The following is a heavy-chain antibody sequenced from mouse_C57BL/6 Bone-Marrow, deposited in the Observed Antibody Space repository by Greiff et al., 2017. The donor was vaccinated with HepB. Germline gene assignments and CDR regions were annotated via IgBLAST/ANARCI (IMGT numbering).Heavy chain of an antibody. D-gene: IGHD4-1*01. CDR2: IRSKSNNYAT. CDR1: GFSFNTYA. J-gene: IGHJ2*01. CDR3: VRDGTGTFDY. Sequence: VQLVESGGGLVQPKGSLKLSCAASGFSFNTYAMNWVRQAPGKGLEWVARIRSKSNNYATYYADSVKDRFTISRDDSESMLYLQMNNLKTEDTAMYYCVRDGTGTFDYWGQGTTLTVSS. V-gene: IGHV10-1*01.